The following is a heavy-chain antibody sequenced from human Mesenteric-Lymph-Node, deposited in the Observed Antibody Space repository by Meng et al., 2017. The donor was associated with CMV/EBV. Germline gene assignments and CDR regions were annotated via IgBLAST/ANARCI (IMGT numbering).Heavy chain of an antibody. D-gene: IGHD3-3*01. J-gene: IGHJ4*02. Sequence: GESLKISCAASGFTVSSNYMSWVRQAPGKGLEWVSVIYSGGSTYYADSVKGRFTISRDNSKNTLYLQMNSLRAEDTAVYYCATSGATYYDFWSGYSPGPFDYWGQGTLVTVSS. V-gene: IGHV3-53*01. CDR1: GFTVSSNY. CDR3: ATSGATYYDFWSGYSPGPFDY. CDR2: IYSGGST.